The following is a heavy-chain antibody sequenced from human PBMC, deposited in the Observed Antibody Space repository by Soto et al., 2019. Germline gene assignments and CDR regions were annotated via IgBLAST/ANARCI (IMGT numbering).Heavy chain of an antibody. CDR2: INAGNGKT. Sequence: GASVKVSCKASGYTFTSYAMHWVRQAPGQRIERKRWINAGNGKTKYSQKFQGRVTITRDTSASTAYMELSSLRFEVTAVYYCARDLAVAGGFDYWGQGTLVTVSS. D-gene: IGHD6-19*01. V-gene: IGHV1-3*01. CDR3: ARDLAVAGGFDY. CDR1: GYTFTSYA. J-gene: IGHJ4*02.